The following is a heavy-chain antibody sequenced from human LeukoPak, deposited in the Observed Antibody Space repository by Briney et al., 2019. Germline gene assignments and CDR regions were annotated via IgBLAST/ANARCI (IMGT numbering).Heavy chain of an antibody. CDR3: GGVGNFFYSRGYFHSPEAFDI. CDR1: GYTFTSYD. Sequence: ASVKVSCKASGYTFTSYDINWVRQATGQGLEWMGWMNPNSGNTGYAQKFQGRVTMTRNTSISTAYMELSSVRYEDPAGDYCGGVGNFFYSRGYFHSPEAFDIWGQGTMVTVSS. V-gene: IGHV1-8*01. CDR2: MNPNSGNT. J-gene: IGHJ3*02. D-gene: IGHD3-22*01.